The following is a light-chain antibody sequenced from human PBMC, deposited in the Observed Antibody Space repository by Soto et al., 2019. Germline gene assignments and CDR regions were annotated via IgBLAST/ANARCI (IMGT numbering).Light chain of an antibody. J-gene: IGLJ1*01. Sequence: QSVLTQPPSVSGAPGQRVTISCTGSSSNIGAHYDVHWYQQLPGTAPKLLIYGNSNRPSGVPDRFSGSKSGTSASLAITGLQAADEADYYCQSYDNSLSVYVFGTGTRSPS. CDR1: SSNIGAHYD. CDR3: QSYDNSLSVYV. CDR2: GNS. V-gene: IGLV1-40*01.